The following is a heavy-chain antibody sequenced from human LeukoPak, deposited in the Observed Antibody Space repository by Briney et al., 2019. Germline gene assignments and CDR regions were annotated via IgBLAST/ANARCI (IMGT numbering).Heavy chain of an antibody. CDR2: TRNKANSYTT. CDR3: ASESRRDYGSDSYYISQFDY. J-gene: IGHJ4*02. V-gene: IGHV3-72*01. D-gene: IGHD3-10*01. Sequence: GGSLRLSCAASGFTFSDHYMDWVRQAPGKGLEWVGRTRNKANSYTTEYAASVKGRFTISRDDSKNSLYLQMNSLKTEDTAVYYCASESRRDYGSDSYYISQFDYWGQGTLVTVSS. CDR1: GFTFSDHY.